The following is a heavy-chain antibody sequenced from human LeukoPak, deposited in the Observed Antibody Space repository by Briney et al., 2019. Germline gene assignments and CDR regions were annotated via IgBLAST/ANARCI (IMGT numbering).Heavy chain of an antibody. D-gene: IGHD2-15*01. CDR1: GYTFTGYY. J-gene: IGHJ4*02. V-gene: IGHV1-2*02. CDR3: ARPIYDCSGGSCYLRY. Sequence: ASVKVSCKASGYTFTGYYMHWVRQAPGQGLEWMGWINPNSGGTNYAQKFQGRVTMTRDTSISTAYMELSRLRSDDTAVYYCARPIYDCSGGSCYLRYWGQGTLVTVSS. CDR2: INPNSGGT.